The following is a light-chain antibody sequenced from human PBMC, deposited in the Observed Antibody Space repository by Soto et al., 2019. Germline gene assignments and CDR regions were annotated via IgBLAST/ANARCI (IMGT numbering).Light chain of an antibody. CDR1: QSVASSH. J-gene: IGKJ1*01. CDR3: QQYNNWWT. Sequence: IVLTQSPGTLSLSPGERATLSCRASQSVASSHLAWYRQKPGQAPRLLIYGASTRATGIPARFSGSGSGTEFTLTISSLQSEDFAVYYCQQYNNWWTFGQGTKVDIK. V-gene: IGKV3-15*01. CDR2: GAS.